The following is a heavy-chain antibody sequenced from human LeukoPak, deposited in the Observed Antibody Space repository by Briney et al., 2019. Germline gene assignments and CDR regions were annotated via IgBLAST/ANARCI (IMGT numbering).Heavy chain of an antibody. CDR3: ARRMATVTDAFDI. CDR1: GDSLTSHF. Sequence: PSETLSLTCNVSGDSLTSHFWSWIRQTPGTGLEWIGYVFHSGTTNYSPSLKSRVTISLDTSKKQFYLRLASVTAADTAVYYCARRMATVTDAFDIWGRGTMVSVSS. J-gene: IGHJ3*02. D-gene: IGHD5-24*01. CDR2: VFHSGTT. V-gene: IGHV4-59*08.